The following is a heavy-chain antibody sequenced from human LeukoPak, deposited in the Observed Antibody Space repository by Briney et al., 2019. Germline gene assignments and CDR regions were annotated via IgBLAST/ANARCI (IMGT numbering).Heavy chain of an antibody. Sequence: PSETLSLTCAVYGGSFSGYYWSWIRQPPGKGLEWIGEINHSGSTNYNPSLKSRVTISVDTSKNQFSLKLSSVTAADTAVYYCARGGTFGGVIVYYYYYGMDVWGQGTTVTVSS. V-gene: IGHV4-34*01. CDR1: GGSFSGYY. J-gene: IGHJ6*02. D-gene: IGHD3-16*02. CDR3: ARGGTFGGVIVYYYYYGMDV. CDR2: INHSGST.